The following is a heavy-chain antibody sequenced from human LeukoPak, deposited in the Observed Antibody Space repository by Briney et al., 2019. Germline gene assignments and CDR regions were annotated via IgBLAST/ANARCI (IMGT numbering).Heavy chain of an antibody. Sequence: GGSLRLSCAASRFTFSSYAMTWVRQPPGKGLEWVAAISGSGGTTYYADFAKGRFSISRDNSKNTLYLQMNSLRAEDTAVYYCAKSGYSSGWYVDYWGQGTLVTVSS. D-gene: IGHD6-19*01. CDR1: RFTFSSYA. CDR3: AKSGYSSGWYVDY. CDR2: ISGSGGTT. V-gene: IGHV3-23*01. J-gene: IGHJ4*02.